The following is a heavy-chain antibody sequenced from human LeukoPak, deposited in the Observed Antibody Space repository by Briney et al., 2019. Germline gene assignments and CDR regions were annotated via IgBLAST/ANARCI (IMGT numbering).Heavy chain of an antibody. J-gene: IGHJ4*02. CDR3: AIDRVIFGGVNTYYFDY. CDR1: GFTFSSYG. Sequence: PGRSLRLSCAASGFTFSSYGMHWVRQAPGKGLEWVADIWYDGSNKYYADSVKGRFTISRDNSKNTLYLQMNSLRAEDTAAYYCAIDRVIFGGVNTYYFDYWGQGTLVTVSS. D-gene: IGHD3-3*01. CDR2: IWYDGSNK. V-gene: IGHV3-33*01.